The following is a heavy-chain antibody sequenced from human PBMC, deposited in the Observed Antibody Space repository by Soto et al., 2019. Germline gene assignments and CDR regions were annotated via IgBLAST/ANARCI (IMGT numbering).Heavy chain of an antibody. J-gene: IGHJ6*02. CDR2: VSYDGNDN. CDR1: GFTFTSYG. D-gene: IGHD6-13*01. CDR3: ARTAAAGTRYYGMDV. Sequence: QVQLVESGGGVVQPGGSLRLSGAASGFTFTSYGMHWVRQAQGKGLEWVAAVSYDGNDNYYADFVKGRFTISRDNSKNTLNLQMDSLRPEDTAVYSCARTAAAGTRYYGMDVWGQGTTVTVS. V-gene: IGHV3-30-3*01.